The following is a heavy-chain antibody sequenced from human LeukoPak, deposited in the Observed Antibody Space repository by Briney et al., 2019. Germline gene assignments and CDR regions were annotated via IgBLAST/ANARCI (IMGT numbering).Heavy chain of an antibody. CDR3: AKDLQRIQLWLQGGAGFDY. J-gene: IGHJ4*02. Sequence: PGGSLRLSCAASGFTFDDYAMHWVRQAPGKGLEWVSGISWNSGSIGYADSVKGRFTISRDNAKNSLYLQMNSLRAEDTALYYCAKDLQRIQLWLQGGAGFDYWGQGTLVTVSS. CDR1: GFTFDDYA. CDR2: ISWNSGSI. V-gene: IGHV3-9*01. D-gene: IGHD5-18*01.